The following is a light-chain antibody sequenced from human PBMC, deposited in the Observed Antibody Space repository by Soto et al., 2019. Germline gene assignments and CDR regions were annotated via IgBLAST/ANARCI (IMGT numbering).Light chain of an antibody. J-gene: IGKJ3*01. CDR3: QQYGSSLPIT. V-gene: IGKV3-20*01. Sequence: EIVLTQSPGTLSLSPGERATLSCRASQTVNNNYLAWYQQRPGQAPRLLIYGASTRATGIPDRFRGSGPGTDFALIISRLEPEDFAVYYCQQYGSSLPITFGPGTKVDFK. CDR1: QTVNNNY. CDR2: GAS.